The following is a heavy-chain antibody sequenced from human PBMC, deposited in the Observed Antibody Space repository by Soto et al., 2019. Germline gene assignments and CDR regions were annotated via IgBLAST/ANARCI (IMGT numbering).Heavy chain of an antibody. Sequence: GGSLRLSCAASGFTFSTYAMGWVRQAPGKGLQWVSSINSAGGTYYADSVKGRFIISRDNSKNTLYLQMNSLRAEDTAIYYCAKRSPYYFDYWGQGTLVTVSS. V-gene: IGHV3-23*01. CDR2: INSAGGT. D-gene: IGHD1-26*01. CDR3: AKRSPYYFDY. J-gene: IGHJ4*02. CDR1: GFTFSTYA.